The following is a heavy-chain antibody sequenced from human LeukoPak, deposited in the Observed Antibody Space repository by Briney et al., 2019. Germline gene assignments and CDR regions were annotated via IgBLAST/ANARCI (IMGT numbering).Heavy chain of an antibody. J-gene: IGHJ4*02. CDR1: GDRLTSYW. CDR2: IYVADSES. V-gene: IGHV5-51*01. D-gene: IGHD6-19*01. Sequence: GESLKISCKASGDRLTSYWIAWVRPMPGRGLEWMGIIYVADSESRYSPSFQGQLTMSVNKSLSTAYLQWGSLKASDTAMYYCARVGAAVVGKFDYWGQGTLVIVSS. CDR3: ARVGAAVVGKFDY.